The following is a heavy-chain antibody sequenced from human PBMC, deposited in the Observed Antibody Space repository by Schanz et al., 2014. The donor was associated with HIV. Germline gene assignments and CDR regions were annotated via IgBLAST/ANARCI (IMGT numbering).Heavy chain of an antibody. CDR1: EFTFRTSI. CDR3: AREGGTSGFNGLFDS. J-gene: IGHJ4*02. V-gene: IGHV3-30*19. Sequence: QVQLVESGGGVVQPGGSLRLSCAMSEFTFRTSIIHWVRQAPGKGLEWVAAMSYDGFSKYYADSVKGRFSISRDNSRNSLYLEVSSLRTDDTALYYCAREGGTSGFNGLFDSWGQGTLVTVSS. CDR2: MSYDGFSK. D-gene: IGHD3-22*01.